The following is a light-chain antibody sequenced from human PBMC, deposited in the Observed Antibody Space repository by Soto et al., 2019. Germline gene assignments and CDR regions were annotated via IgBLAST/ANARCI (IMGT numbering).Light chain of an antibody. CDR2: GSS. CDR1: QSVSNKY. V-gene: IGKV3-20*01. J-gene: IGKJ2*01. CDR3: QQYGSSPPYT. Sequence: EVVLTQSPGTLSLSPGERATLSCRASQSVSNKYLAWYQQKPGQAPRLLIFGSSDRATGIPGRFSGSGSGTHFTLTISRLEPEDFGVYYCQQYGSSPPYTFGQGTKLEIK.